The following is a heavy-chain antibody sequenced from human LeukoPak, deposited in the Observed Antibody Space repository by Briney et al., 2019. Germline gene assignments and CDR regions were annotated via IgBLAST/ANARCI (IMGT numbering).Heavy chain of an antibody. D-gene: IGHD4-17*01. CDR3: AKTPYDYGDYMDY. CDR1: GFTFRSYG. J-gene: IGHJ4*02. V-gene: IGHV3-30*02. CDR2: IRYDGSNK. Sequence: GGSLRLSCAASGFTFRSYGMHWVRQAPGKGLEWVAFIRYDGSNKYYADSVKGRFTISRDNSKNTLYLQMNSLRAEDTAVYYCAKTPYDYGDYMDYWGQGTLVTVSS.